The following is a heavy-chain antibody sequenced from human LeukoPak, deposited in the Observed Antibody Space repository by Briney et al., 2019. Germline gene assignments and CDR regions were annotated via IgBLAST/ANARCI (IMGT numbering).Heavy chain of an antibody. V-gene: IGHV5-51*01. CDR1: GYIFTSYW. D-gene: IGHD3-22*01. CDR3: ARRGGSSSWYAYYYDSNGGYFDY. Sequence: GASLKISCKGSGYIFTSYWIGWVRQLPGKGLVWMGIIYPGDSDTRYSPSFQGQVTISADKSISTAYLQWSSLKASDTAMYYCARRGGSSSWYAYYYDSNGGYFDYWGQGTMVTVSS. CDR2: IYPGDSDT. J-gene: IGHJ4*01.